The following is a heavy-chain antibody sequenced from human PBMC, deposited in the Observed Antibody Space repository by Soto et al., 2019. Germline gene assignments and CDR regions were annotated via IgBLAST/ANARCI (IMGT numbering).Heavy chain of an antibody. CDR1: GFTFSSNA. J-gene: IGHJ4*03. V-gene: IGHV3-23*01. Sequence: EVRLLESGGGLVQPGGSLRLSCAVSGFTFSSNAMSWVRQAPGKGLEWVSSVSGDGYASDYADSVKGRFTVSRHNSKNTLYLQMNSLRAEDTAVYCCAKRHYYGSGSFALATWGQGTLVTVPS. CDR2: VSGDGYAS. CDR3: AKRHYYGSGSFALAT. D-gene: IGHD3-10*01.